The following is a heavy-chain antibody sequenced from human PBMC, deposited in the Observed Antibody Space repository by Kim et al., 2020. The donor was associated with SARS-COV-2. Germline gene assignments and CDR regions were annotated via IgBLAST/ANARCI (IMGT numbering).Heavy chain of an antibody. CDR2: INPSGGST. CDR3: ARDRSSSWYPNWFDP. J-gene: IGHJ5*02. Sequence: ASVKVSCKASGYTFTSYYMHWVRQAPGQGLEWMGIINPSGGSTSYAQKFQGRVTMTRDTSTSTVYMELSSLRSEDTAVYYCARDRSSSWYPNWFDPWGQGTLVTVSS. V-gene: IGHV1-46*01. CDR1: GYTFTSYY. D-gene: IGHD6-13*01.